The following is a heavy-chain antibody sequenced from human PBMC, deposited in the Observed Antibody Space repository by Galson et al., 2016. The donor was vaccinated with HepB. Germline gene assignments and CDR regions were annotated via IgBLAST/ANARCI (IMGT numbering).Heavy chain of an antibody. J-gene: IGHJ3*02. V-gene: IGHV1-18*01. CDR1: GYTFTTYG. CDR3: ARADYYVSSGYFGAFDI. Sequence: SVKVSCKASGYTFTTYGITWVRQAPGQGLEWMGRISAYNGNTNYAQKHQGRVTMTTDTSTSTAYMELRSLRSDDTAVYFCARADYYVSSGYFGAFDIWGQGTMVTVSS. CDR2: ISAYNGNT. D-gene: IGHD3-22*01.